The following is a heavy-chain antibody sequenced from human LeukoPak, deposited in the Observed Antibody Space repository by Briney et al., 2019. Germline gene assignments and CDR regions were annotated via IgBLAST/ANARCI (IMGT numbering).Heavy chain of an antibody. V-gene: IGHV3-48*03. Sequence: GGSLRLSCAASGFTFSSYVMNWVRQAPGKGLEWVSYISSSGSTIYYADSVKGRFTISRDNAKNSLYLQMNSLRAEDTAVYYCARAGLATPHFDYWGQGTLVTVSS. J-gene: IGHJ4*02. CDR1: GFTFSSYV. CDR2: ISSSGSTI. D-gene: IGHD5-12*01. CDR3: ARAGLATPHFDY.